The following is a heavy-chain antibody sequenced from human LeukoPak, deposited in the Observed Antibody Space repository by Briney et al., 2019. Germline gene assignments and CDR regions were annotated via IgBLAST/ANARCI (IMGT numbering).Heavy chain of an antibody. CDR1: GYTFTGYY. V-gene: IGHV1-2*02. Sequence: GASVKVSCKASGYTFTGYYMHWVRQAPGQGLEWMGWINPNSGGTNYAQKFQGRVTMTRDTSISTAYMELSRLRSDDTAVYYCARDLDEYYYDSSGYYLDYWGQGTLVTVSS. CDR2: INPNSGGT. J-gene: IGHJ4*02. D-gene: IGHD3-22*01. CDR3: ARDLDEYYYDSSGYYLDY.